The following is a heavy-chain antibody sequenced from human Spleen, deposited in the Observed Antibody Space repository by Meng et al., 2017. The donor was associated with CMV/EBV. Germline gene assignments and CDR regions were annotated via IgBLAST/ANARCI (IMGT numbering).Heavy chain of an antibody. Sequence: GESLKISCAASGFTFSSYWMSWVRQAPGEALEWVSAISDSRDRTYYADSVKGRFTISRDNSKNSQYLHMHSLRAEDTAVYYCAKGGYNGYGSYYYGMDVWGQGTTVTVSS. V-gene: IGHV3-23*01. CDR2: ISDSRDRT. CDR3: AKGGYNGYGSYYYGMDV. J-gene: IGHJ6*02. CDR1: GFTFSSYW. D-gene: IGHD5-12*01.